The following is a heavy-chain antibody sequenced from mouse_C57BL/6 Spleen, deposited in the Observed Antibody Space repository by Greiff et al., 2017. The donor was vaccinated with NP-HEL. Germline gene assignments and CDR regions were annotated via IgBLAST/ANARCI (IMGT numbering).Heavy chain of an antibody. CDR2: IYPGDGDT. D-gene: IGHD1-1*01. Sequence: QVHVKQSGPELVKPGASVKISCKASGYAFSSSWMNWVKQRPGRGLEGIGRIYPGDGDTNYNGKFKGKATLTADKSSRTASMHLSLLPSEDSAVYCSASHYGSRGDDMDYWGKGTSVTVSS. CDR3: ASHYGSRGDDMDY. V-gene: IGHV1-82*01. J-gene: IGHJ4*01. CDR1: GYAFSSSW.